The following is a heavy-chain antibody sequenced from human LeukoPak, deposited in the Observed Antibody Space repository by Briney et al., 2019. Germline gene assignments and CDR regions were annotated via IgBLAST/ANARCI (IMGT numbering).Heavy chain of an antibody. CDR2: INHSGST. CDR3: ARHVGEAHFDY. D-gene: IGHD3-16*01. J-gene: IGHJ4*02. V-gene: IGHV4-34*01. Sequence: SETLSLTCAVYGGSFSGYYWSWICQPPGKGLEWIGEINHSGSTNYNPSLKSRVTISVDTSKNQFSLNLTSVTAADTAVYYCARHVGEAHFDYWGQGTLDPVSS. CDR1: GGSFSGYY.